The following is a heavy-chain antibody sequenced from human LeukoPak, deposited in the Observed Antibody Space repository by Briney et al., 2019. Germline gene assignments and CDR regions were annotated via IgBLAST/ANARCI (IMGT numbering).Heavy chain of an antibody. CDR1: GYTFTYYY. Sequence: ASVKVSCKASGYTFTYYYMHWVRQAPGQGLEWMGWINPNSGGANYAQKFQGRVTMTRDTSISTAYMELSRLRSDDTAVYYCARDQSGETFDYWGQGTLVTVSS. J-gene: IGHJ4*02. CDR3: ARDQSGETFDY. V-gene: IGHV1-2*02. CDR2: INPNSGGA. D-gene: IGHD1-26*01.